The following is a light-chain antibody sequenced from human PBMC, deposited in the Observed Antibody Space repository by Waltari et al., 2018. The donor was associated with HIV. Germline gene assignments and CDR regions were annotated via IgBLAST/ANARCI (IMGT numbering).Light chain of an antibody. CDR1: RSTIESNC. CDR3: ATLDDSLNGPI. V-gene: IGLV1-44*01. Sequence: QSVLTQSPSASGTPGQRVTISCSGGRSTIESNCVDWYQQFPGTAPKLLSYSNNQRPSGVPDRFSGSKSGTSASLAISGLQSEDEATYYCATLDDSLNGPIFGGGTRLTVL. CDR2: SNN. J-gene: IGLJ2*01.